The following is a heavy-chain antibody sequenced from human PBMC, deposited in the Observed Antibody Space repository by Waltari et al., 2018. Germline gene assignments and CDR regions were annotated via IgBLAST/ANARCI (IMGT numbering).Heavy chain of an antibody. CDR2: INSDGSST. V-gene: IGHV3-74*01. Sequence: EEQLVESGGGLVQPGESLRLSCAASGFTFSRYWMDWVRQAPGKGLVWVSRINSDGSSTIYAESVKGRFTISRDNAKNTLYVQMNRLRAEDTVVYYCARVATKTYSSPIPGRPYYYGMDVWGQGTTVTVSS. J-gene: IGHJ6*02. D-gene: IGHD6-13*01. CDR1: GFTFSRYW. CDR3: ARVATKTYSSPIPGRPYYYGMDV.